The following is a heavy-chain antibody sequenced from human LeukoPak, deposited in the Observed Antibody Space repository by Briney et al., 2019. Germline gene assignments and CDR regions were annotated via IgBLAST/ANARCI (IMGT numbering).Heavy chain of an antibody. CDR3: AREDYGDYYYYYGMDV. CDR1: GYTFTSYA. J-gene: IGHJ6*02. D-gene: IGHD4-17*01. Sequence: GASVKVSCKASGYTFTSYAMHWVRQAPGQRLEWMGWINAGNGNTKYSQKFQGRVTITRDTSASTAYMELSSLRSEDTAVYYCAREDYGDYYYYYGMDVWGQGTTVTVSS. CDR2: INAGNGNT. V-gene: IGHV1-3*01.